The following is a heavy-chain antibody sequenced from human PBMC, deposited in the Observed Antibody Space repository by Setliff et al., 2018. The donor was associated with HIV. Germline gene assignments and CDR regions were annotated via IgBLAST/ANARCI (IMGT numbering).Heavy chain of an antibody. CDR2: IIPIFGTA. Sequence: SVKVSCKASGYTFTSYGISWVRQAPGQGLEWMGGIIPIFGTANYAQKFQGRVTMTEDTSIDTAYMELSSLRSEDTAVYYCTRSRRRLDAFDIWGQGTMVTVSS. CDR3: TRSRRRLDAFDI. J-gene: IGHJ3*02. D-gene: IGHD6-25*01. V-gene: IGHV1-69*06. CDR1: GYTFTSYG.